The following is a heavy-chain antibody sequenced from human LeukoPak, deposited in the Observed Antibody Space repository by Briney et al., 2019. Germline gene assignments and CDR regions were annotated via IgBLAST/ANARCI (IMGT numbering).Heavy chain of an antibody. CDR3: ARSYSSNEYFQH. CDR2: INHSGST. J-gene: IGHJ1*01. Sequence: SETLSLTCAVYGGSFSGYYWSWIRQPPGKGLEWIGEINHSGSTNYNPSLKSRVTISVDTSKNQFSLKLSSVTAADTAVYYCARSYSSNEYFQHWGQGTLVTVSS. V-gene: IGHV4-34*01. CDR1: GGSFSGYY. D-gene: IGHD6-13*01.